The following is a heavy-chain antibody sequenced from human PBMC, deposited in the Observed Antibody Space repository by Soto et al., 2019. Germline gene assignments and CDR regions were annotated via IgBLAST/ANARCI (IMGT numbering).Heavy chain of an antibody. J-gene: IGHJ6*03. Sequence: QVQLQQWGAGLLKPSETLSLTCAVYGGSFSGYYWSWIRQPPGKGLEWIGEINHSGSTNYNPSLKSRVTISVDTSKNQFSLKLSSVTAADTAVYYCARNRDIVVEPAKSPMDVWGKGTTVTVSS. CDR2: INHSGST. V-gene: IGHV4-34*01. CDR3: ARNRDIVVEPAKSPMDV. D-gene: IGHD2-2*01. CDR1: GGSFSGYY.